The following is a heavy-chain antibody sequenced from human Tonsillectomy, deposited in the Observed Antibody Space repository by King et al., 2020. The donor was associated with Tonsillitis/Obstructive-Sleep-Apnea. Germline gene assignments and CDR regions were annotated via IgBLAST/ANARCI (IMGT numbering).Heavy chain of an antibody. CDR3: TRAGNDIDAFDI. CDR2: IWFDGSNK. CDR1: GFTIRSYG. J-gene: IGHJ3*02. D-gene: IGHD1-1*01. V-gene: IGHV3-33*01. Sequence: VQLVESGGGVVQPGRSLRLSCAASGFTIRSYGMHWVRQAPGKGLEWVAVIWFDGSNKFYADSVKGRFTISRDNSKHTVSLQMNSLRAEDTAVYYCTRAGNDIDAFDIWGHGTMVTVSS.